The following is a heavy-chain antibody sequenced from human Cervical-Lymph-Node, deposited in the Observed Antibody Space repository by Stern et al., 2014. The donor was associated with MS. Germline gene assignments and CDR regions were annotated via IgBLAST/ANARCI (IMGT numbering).Heavy chain of an antibody. J-gene: IGHJ4*02. CDR3: ASGYSYPIDY. D-gene: IGHD5-18*01. V-gene: IGHV1-2*02. CDR2: INPNTGGP. Sequence: VQLVESGAEVKKPGASVKVSCKASGYTFTDYYIHWVRQAPGQGLEWMGWINPNTGGPNYAQKFQGRVTMTRDTSISTAYMELSRLRSDDTAVYYCASGYSYPIDYWGQGTLVTVSS. CDR1: GYTFTDYY.